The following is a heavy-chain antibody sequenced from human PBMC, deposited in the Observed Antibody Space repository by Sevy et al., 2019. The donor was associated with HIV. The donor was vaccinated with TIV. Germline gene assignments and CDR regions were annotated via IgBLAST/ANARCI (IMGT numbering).Heavy chain of an antibody. CDR1: GFSFSTYW. Sequence: GGSLRLSCAASGFSFSTYWMTWVRQAPGKGLEWVATMNQDGTERDYVDSVKGRFNISRDNTKTSLFLQMNSLSAEDTGVYYCVREGLGGFSYSLDCWGQGTLVTVSS. CDR2: MNQDGTER. J-gene: IGHJ4*02. CDR3: VREGLGGFSYSLDC. V-gene: IGHV3-7*01. D-gene: IGHD3-16*01.